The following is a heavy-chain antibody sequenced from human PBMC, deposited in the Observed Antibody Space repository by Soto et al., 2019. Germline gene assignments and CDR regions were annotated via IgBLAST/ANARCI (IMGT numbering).Heavy chain of an antibody. V-gene: IGHV1-2*04. D-gene: IGHD3-9*01. J-gene: IGHJ3*02. CDR3: AITRGELRYFAWLISGAPFGI. CDR1: GYTFTGYY. Sequence: ASVKVSCKASGYTFTGYYMHWVRQAPGQGLEWMGWINPNSGGTNYAQKFQGWVTMTRDTSISTAYMELSRLRSDDTAVYYCAITRGELRYFAWLISGAPFGIWGQGPTVTVSS. CDR2: INPNSGGT.